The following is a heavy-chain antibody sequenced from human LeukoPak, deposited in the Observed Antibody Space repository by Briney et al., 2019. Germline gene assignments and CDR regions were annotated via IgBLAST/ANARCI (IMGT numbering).Heavy chain of an antibody. Sequence: GASVKVSCKESGYTFTSYYMHWVRQAPGQGLEWMGIINLSGGSTSYAQKFQGRVTMTRDTSTSTGYMELSSLRSEDTAVYYCARDRAAAGFDYWGQGTLVTVSS. CDR1: GYTFTSYY. J-gene: IGHJ4*02. CDR2: INLSGGST. CDR3: ARDRAAAGFDY. D-gene: IGHD6-13*01. V-gene: IGHV1-46*01.